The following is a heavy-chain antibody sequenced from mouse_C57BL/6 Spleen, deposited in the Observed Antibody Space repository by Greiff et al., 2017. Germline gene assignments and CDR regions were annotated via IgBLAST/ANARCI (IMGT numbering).Heavy chain of an antibody. CDR3: ARWGTTGAY. CDR1: GYTFTSYW. J-gene: IGHJ3*01. D-gene: IGHD1-1*01. Sequence: QVQLQQPGAELVKPGASVKLSCKASGYTFTSYWMHWVKQRPGRGLEWIGRIDPNSGGTKYNEKFKSKATLTVDKPSSPAYMQLSSLTTEVSAVYYCARWGTTGAYWGQGTLVTVSA. V-gene: IGHV1-72*01. CDR2: IDPNSGGT.